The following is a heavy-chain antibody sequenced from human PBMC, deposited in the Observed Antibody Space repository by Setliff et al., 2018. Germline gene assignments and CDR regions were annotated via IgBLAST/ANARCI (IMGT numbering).Heavy chain of an antibody. J-gene: IGHJ4*02. Sequence: ASVKVSCKASGYTFTGYYMHWVRQAPGQGLEWMGRINPNSGGTNYAQKFQGRATMTRDTSISTAYMELSRLRSDDTAVYYCATQPLQWELLGFDYWGQGTLVTVSS. CDR1: GYTFTGYY. CDR3: ATQPLQWELLGFDY. V-gene: IGHV1-2*06. D-gene: IGHD1-26*01. CDR2: INPNSGGT.